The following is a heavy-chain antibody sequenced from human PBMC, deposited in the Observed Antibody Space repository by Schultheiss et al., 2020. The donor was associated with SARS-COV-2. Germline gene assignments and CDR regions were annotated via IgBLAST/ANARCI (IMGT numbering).Heavy chain of an antibody. CDR2: IYYSGST. Sequence: SETLSLTCAVYGGSFSGYYWGWIRQPPGKGLEWIGSIYYSGSTNYNPSLKSRVTISVDTSKNQFSLKLSSVTAADTAVYYCARGGEYYYGSGSYYTDYWGQGTLVTVSS. CDR1: GGSFSGYY. J-gene: IGHJ4*02. D-gene: IGHD3-10*01. V-gene: IGHV4-34*01. CDR3: ARGGEYYYGSGSYYTDY.